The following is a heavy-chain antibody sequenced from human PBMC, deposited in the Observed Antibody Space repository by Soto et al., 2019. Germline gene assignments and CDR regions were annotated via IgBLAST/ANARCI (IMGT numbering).Heavy chain of an antibody. D-gene: IGHD3-10*01. Sequence: PGGSLRLSCAASGFTFSDYYMSWIRQAPGKGLEWVSYISSSSSYTNYADSVKGRFTISRDNAKNSLYLQMNSLRAEDTAVYYCARAKNYYGSGSYRYYDYWGQGTLVTVYS. CDR1: GFTFSDYY. J-gene: IGHJ4*02. CDR3: ARAKNYYGSGSYRYYDY. CDR2: ISSSSSYT. V-gene: IGHV3-11*06.